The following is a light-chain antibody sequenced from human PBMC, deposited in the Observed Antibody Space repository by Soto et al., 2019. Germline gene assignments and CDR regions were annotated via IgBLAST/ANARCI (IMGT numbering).Light chain of an antibody. J-gene: IGKJ3*01. Sequence: DIQMTQSPSSLSASVGDRVTITCRASQTINTYLNWYQQKPGKAPKLLIHAASSLQSGVPSRFSGSGSGTDFTLTISSLQPEDFATYYCQRSYRAPLTFGPGTKVDIK. CDR3: QRSYRAPLT. V-gene: IGKV1-39*01. CDR2: AAS. CDR1: QTINTY.